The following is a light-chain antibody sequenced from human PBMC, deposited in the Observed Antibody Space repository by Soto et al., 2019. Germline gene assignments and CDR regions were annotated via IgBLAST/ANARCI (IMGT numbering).Light chain of an antibody. CDR1: SSDVGGYIF. CDR2: EVS. V-gene: IGLV2-14*01. CDR3: SSYTLRNTLVL. Sequence: QSALTQPASVSGSPGQSITISCTGTSSDVGGYIFVSWYQQHPGKAPRLIIYEVSSRPSGVSYRFSGSKSGNTASLTSSGLQAEDEADYYCSSYTLRNTLVLFGGGTKVTVL. J-gene: IGLJ3*02.